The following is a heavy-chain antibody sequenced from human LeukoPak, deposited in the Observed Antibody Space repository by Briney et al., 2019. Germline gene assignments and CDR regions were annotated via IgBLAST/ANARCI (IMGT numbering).Heavy chain of an antibody. Sequence: PSETLSLTCAVYGGSFSGYYWGWIRQPPGKGLEWIGSGSTYYNPSLKSRVTISVDTSKNQFSLKLSSVTAADTAVYYCARTGTDYYDSSGYQSPFDYWGQGTLVTVSS. CDR1: GGSFSGYY. D-gene: IGHD3-22*01. CDR3: ARTGTDYYDSSGYQSPFDY. CDR2: SGST. V-gene: IGHV4-34*01. J-gene: IGHJ4*02.